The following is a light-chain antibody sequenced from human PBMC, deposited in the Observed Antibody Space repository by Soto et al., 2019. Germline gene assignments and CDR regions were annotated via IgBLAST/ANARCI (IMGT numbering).Light chain of an antibody. CDR2: RDK. J-gene: IGLJ1*01. CDR1: NTGSKN. Sequence: SYELTQPPSVSVALGQTARITCGGNNTGSKNVHWYQQRPGQAPVLVIYRDKKRPSGIPERFSGSKSENTATLTISRAQAGDEAEYYCQVWDTSSTWYVFGTGPKLTVL. V-gene: IGLV3-9*01. CDR3: QVWDTSSTWYV.